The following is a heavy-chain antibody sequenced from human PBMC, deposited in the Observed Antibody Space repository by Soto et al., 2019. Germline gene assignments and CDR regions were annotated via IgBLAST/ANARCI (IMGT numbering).Heavy chain of an antibody. Sequence: PGGTLRLSCPASGFTLPDSALPCVPQAPGKGLEWVSGITWNSAALGYADSVKGRFTISRDNAKNSLYLQMNGLRPEDTALYYCVKDKFESGMDVWGLGTTVTVSS. J-gene: IGHJ6*02. D-gene: IGHD3-16*01. CDR2: ITWNSAAL. V-gene: IGHV3-9*01. CDR3: VKDKFESGMDV. CDR1: GFTLPDSA.